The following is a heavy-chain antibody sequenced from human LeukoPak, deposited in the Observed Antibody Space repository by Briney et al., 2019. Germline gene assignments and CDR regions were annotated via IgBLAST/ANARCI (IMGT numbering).Heavy chain of an antibody. Sequence: PSETLSLTCTVSGGPVSSGSYYWNWIRQPPGKGLEWIGYLYHTGSTNYNPSLKSRVTISLDTSRNQFSLKLSSVTAADTAVYYCARRVLRGASDSILRGAYFDYWGQGTLVTVSS. D-gene: IGHD1-26*01. V-gene: IGHV4-61*01. CDR2: LYHTGST. J-gene: IGHJ4*02. CDR1: GGPVSSGSYY. CDR3: ARRVLRGASDSILRGAYFDY.